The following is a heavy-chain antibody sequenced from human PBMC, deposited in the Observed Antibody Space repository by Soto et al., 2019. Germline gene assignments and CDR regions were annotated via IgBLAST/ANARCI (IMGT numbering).Heavy chain of an antibody. D-gene: IGHD2-8*01. V-gene: IGHV1-2*02. CDR1: GYTFTDYY. Sequence: ASVKVSCKASGYTFTDYYINWVRQAPGQGFEWMGWINPNSGGTYYAQKFQGRVTMTRDTSISTAYMELSRLRSDDTAVYYCARDFGRVLTNWFDPWGQGILVTVS. CDR2: INPNSGGT. CDR3: ARDFGRVLTNWFDP. J-gene: IGHJ5*02.